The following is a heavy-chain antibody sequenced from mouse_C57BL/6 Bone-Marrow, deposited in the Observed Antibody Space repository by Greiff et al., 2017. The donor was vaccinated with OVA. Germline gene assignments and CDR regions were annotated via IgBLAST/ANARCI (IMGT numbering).Heavy chain of an antibody. D-gene: IGHD2-1*01. J-gene: IGHJ3*01. V-gene: IGHV5-6*02. CDR3: ARHEGGNSFAY. CDR2: ISSGGSYT. Sequence: EVKLEESGGDLVKPGGSLKLSCAASGFTFSSYGMSWVRQTPDKRLEWVATISSGGSYTYYPDSVKGRFTISRDNAKNTLYLQMSSLKSEDTAMYYCARHEGGNSFAYWGQGTLVTVSA. CDR1: GFTFSSYG.